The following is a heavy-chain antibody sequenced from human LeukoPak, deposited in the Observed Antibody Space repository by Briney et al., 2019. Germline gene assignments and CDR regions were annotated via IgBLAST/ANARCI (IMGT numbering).Heavy chain of an antibody. CDR2: IWYDGSNK. D-gene: IGHD3-10*01. CDR3: ASYYGSGKKDY. J-gene: IGHJ4*02. Sequence: PGGSLRPSCAASGFTFSSYGMHWVRQAPGKGLEWVAVIWYDGSNKYYADSVKGRFTISRDNSKNTLYLQMNSLRAEDTAVYYCASYYGSGKKDYWGQGTLVTVSS. CDR1: GFTFSSYG. V-gene: IGHV3-33*01.